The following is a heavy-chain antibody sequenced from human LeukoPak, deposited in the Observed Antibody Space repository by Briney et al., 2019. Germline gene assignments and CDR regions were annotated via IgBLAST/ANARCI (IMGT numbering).Heavy chain of an antibody. Sequence: ASVKVSCKASGYTFTSYGISWVRQAPGQGLEWMGWISGYNGNTNYAQKLQGRVTMTTDTSTSTAYMELRSLRSDDTAVYYCARERAEYYYDSSGYFAFDIWGQGTMVTVSS. CDR2: ISGYNGNT. V-gene: IGHV1-18*01. J-gene: IGHJ3*02. CDR1: GYTFTSYG. CDR3: ARERAEYYYDSSGYFAFDI. D-gene: IGHD3-22*01.